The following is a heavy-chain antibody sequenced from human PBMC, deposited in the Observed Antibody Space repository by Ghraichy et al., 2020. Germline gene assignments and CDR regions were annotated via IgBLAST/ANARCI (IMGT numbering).Heavy chain of an antibody. CDR2: IYSGGST. CDR3: ARDRLVGATTLDYYYGMDV. CDR1: GFTVSSSY. J-gene: IGHJ6*02. V-gene: IGHV3-53*01. D-gene: IGHD1-26*01. Sequence: GGSLRLSCAASGFTVSSSYMSWVRQAPGKGLEWVSVIYSGGSTYYADSVKGRFTISRDNSKNTLYLQMNSLRAEDTAVYYCARDRLVGATTLDYYYGMDVWGQGTTVTVSS.